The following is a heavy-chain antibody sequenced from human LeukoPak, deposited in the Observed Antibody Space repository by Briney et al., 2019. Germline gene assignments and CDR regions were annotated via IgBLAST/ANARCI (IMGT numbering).Heavy chain of an antibody. V-gene: IGHV4-59*08. J-gene: IGHJ3*02. Sequence: SETLSLTCTVSGGSISSYHWSWIRQPPGKGLEWMGYIYYTGSTNYSPSLKSRVTISVDTSKNQFSLQLSSVTAADTAVYYCARHGSAEYYDILTGYQNDAFDIWGQGTMVTVSS. D-gene: IGHD3-9*01. CDR1: GGSISSYH. CDR2: IYYTGST. CDR3: ARHGSAEYYDILTGYQNDAFDI.